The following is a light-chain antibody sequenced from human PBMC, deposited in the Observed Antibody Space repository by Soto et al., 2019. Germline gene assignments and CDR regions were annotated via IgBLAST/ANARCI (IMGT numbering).Light chain of an antibody. Sequence: EFVLTQSPGTLSLSPGERATLSCRASQTVRRNYLAWYHQKPGQAPRLPIYDASSRATGIPDNFSGSGSGTDFTLTFCRLEPDDFAVYYGHLDDVSRPFGQRAKVDNK. CDR3: HLDDVSRP. J-gene: IGKJ1*01. CDR1: QTVRRNY. CDR2: DAS. V-gene: IGKV3-20*01.